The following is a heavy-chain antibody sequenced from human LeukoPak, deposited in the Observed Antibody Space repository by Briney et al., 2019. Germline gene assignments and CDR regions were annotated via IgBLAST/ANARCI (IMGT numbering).Heavy chain of an antibody. V-gene: IGHV3-21*01. CDR2: INSRSTHT. CDR3: ARGGGSFSY. D-gene: IGHD2-15*01. Sequence: GGSLRPSCAGSGSTFSSDGMNWVRHPAGEGLEWVSSINSRSTHTAYADSVKGRFTISRDNGNNSLFLQMNSLGVDDTAIYFCARGGGSFSYWGQGVRVTVSS. CDR1: GSTFSSDG. J-gene: IGHJ4*02.